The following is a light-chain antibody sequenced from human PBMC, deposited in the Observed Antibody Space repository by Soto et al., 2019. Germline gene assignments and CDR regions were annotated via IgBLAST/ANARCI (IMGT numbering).Light chain of an antibody. CDR1: SSDVGSYNL. CDR3: CSYAGTNTVHVV. V-gene: IGLV2-23*03. Sequence: QSALTQPASVSGSPGQSITISCTGTSSDVGSYNLVSWYQQHPGKAPKLMIYEGSKRPSGVSNRFSGSKSGNTAPLTISGLQAEDEADYYCCSYAGTNTVHVVFGGGTKVTVL. J-gene: IGLJ2*01. CDR2: EGS.